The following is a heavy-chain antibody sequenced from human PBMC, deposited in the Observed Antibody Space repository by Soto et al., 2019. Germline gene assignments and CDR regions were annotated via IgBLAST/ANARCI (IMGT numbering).Heavy chain of an antibody. CDR3: ATGDMVYHYYYGMDV. D-gene: IGHD3-10*01. J-gene: IGHJ6*02. Sequence: QVRLVQSGAEVKKPGASVKVSCKASGYTFTSYDINWVRQATGQGLEWMGWMNPNSGNTGYAQKFQGRVTMTRNTSISTAYMELSSLRSEDTAVYYCATGDMVYHYYYGMDVWGQGTTVTVSS. CDR2: MNPNSGNT. V-gene: IGHV1-8*01. CDR1: GYTFTSYD.